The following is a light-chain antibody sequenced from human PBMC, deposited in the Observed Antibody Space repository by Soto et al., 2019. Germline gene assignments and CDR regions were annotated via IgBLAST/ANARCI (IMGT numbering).Light chain of an antibody. CDR1: SSNIGNNY. CDR2: DNN. J-gene: IGLJ7*01. V-gene: IGLV1-51*01. Sequence: QPVLTQPPSVSAAPGQKVTISCSGNSSNIGNNYVSWYQQLPGTAPKLLIYDNNKRPSGIPDRFSGSKSGTSATLGITGLQTGDEADYYCGTWDSGLISAVFGGGTQLTVL. CDR3: GTWDSGLISAV.